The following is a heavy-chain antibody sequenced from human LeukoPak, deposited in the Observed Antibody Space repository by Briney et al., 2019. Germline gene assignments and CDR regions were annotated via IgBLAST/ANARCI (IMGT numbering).Heavy chain of an antibody. CDR3: ARTYYYGSGGYNWFDP. CDR2: IYTSGST. V-gene: IGHV4-4*07. CDR1: GGSISIYY. J-gene: IGHJ5*02. D-gene: IGHD3-10*01. Sequence: SETLSLTCTVSGGSISIYYWSWIRQPAGKGLEWIGRIYTSGSTNYNPSLKSRVTMSVDTSKNQFSLKLSSVTAADTAVYYCARTYYYGSGGYNWFDPWGQGTLVTVSS.